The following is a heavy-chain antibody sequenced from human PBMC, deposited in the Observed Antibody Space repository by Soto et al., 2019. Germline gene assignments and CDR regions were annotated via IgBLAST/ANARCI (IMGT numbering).Heavy chain of an antibody. CDR3: ARSKRYFDWLLKRYHGMDV. CDR1: GDSVSSNSAA. J-gene: IGHJ6*02. Sequence: SQTLSLTCAISGDSVSSNSAAWNWIRQSPSRGLEWLGRTYYRSKWYNDYAVSVKSRITINPDTSKNQFSLQLNSVTPEDTAVYYCARSKRYFDWLLKRYHGMDVWGQGTTVTVSS. CDR2: TYYRSKWYN. D-gene: IGHD3-9*01. V-gene: IGHV6-1*01.